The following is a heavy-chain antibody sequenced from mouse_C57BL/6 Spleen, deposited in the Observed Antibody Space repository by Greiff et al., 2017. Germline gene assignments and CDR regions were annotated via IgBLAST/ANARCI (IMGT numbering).Heavy chain of an antibody. CDR1: GFSLSTSGMG. J-gene: IGHJ1*03. CDR3: ARRGTTVVGFHWYFDV. V-gene: IGHV8-12*01. Sequence: QVTLKVCGPGILQSSQTLSLTCSFSGFSLSTSGMGVSWIRQPSGKGLEWLAHIYWDDDKRYNPSLKSRLTISKDTSRNQVFLKITSVDTADTATYYCARRGTTVVGFHWYFDVWGTGTTVTVSS. D-gene: IGHD1-1*01. CDR2: IYWDDDK.